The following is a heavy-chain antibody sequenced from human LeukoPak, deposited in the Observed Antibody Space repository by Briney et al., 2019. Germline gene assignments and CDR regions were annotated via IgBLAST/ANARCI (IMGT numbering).Heavy chain of an antibody. Sequence: GGSLRLSCAASGFTFSSYGMHWVRQAPGKGLEWVAVIWYDGSNKYYADSVKGRFTISRDNSKNTLYLQMNSLRAEDTAVYYCARVSIVLMVYASFDYWGQGTLVTVSS. CDR2: IWYDGSNK. V-gene: IGHV3-30*19. CDR1: GFTFSSYG. J-gene: IGHJ4*02. CDR3: ARVSIVLMVYASFDY. D-gene: IGHD2-8*01.